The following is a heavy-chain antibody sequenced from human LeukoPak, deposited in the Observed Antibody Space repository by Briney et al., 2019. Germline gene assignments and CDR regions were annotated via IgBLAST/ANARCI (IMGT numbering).Heavy chain of an antibody. Sequence: GRSLRLSCAASGFTFSSYGMHWVRQAPGKGLEWVASISYDGSNKYYADSVKGRFTISRDNSKNTLYLQMNSLRAEDTAVYYCAKGGCSSTSCYGNSWGQGTLVTVSS. J-gene: IGHJ4*02. D-gene: IGHD2-2*01. CDR1: GFTFSSYG. CDR3: AKGGCSSTSCYGNS. V-gene: IGHV3-30*18. CDR2: ISYDGSNK.